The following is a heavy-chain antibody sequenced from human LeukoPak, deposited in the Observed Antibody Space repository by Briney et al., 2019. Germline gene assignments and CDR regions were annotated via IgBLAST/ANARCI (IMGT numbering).Heavy chain of an antibody. J-gene: IGHJ5*02. CDR2: TSSSSSYI. Sequence: PGGSLRLSCAASGFTFSSYSMNWVRQAPGKGLEWVSSTSSSSSYIYYADSVKGRFTISRDNAKNSLYLQMNSLRAEDTAVYYCARFDPYYDFWSGSETWGQGTLVTVSS. D-gene: IGHD3-3*01. V-gene: IGHV3-21*01. CDR1: GFTFSSYS. CDR3: ARFDPYYDFWSGSET.